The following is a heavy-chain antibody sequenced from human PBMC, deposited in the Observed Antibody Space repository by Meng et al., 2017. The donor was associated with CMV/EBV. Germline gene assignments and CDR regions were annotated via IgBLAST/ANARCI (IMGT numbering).Heavy chain of an antibody. CDR2: IYSGGTS. J-gene: IGHJ4*02. D-gene: IGHD4-17*01. CDR1: GFTFSSTY. Sequence: GESLKISCAASGFTFSSTYMSWVRQAPGKGLEWVSVIYSGGTSYHADSVKGRFTISRDNSKNTVFLQMNSLRAEDTAVYYCATGLGEDGDYTGDFWGQGTLVTVSS. CDR3: ATGLGEDGDYTGDF. V-gene: IGHV3-53*01.